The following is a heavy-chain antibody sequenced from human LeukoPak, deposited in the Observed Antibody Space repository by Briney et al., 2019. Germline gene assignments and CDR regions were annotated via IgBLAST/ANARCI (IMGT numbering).Heavy chain of an antibody. CDR1: GVSFSGYY. CDR3: ARGDYDSSGQFDY. CDR2: INHSGST. D-gene: IGHD3-22*01. J-gene: IGHJ4*02. V-gene: IGHV4-34*01. Sequence: SSETLSLTCAVYGVSFSGYYWRWIRQPPAKGLEWVGEINHSGSTNYNPSLKSRVTISVDTSKNQFSLKLSSVTAADTAVYYCARGDYDSSGQFDYWGQGTLVTVSS.